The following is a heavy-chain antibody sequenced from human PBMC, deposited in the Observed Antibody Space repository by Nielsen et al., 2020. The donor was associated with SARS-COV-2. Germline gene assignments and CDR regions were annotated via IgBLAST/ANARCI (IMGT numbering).Heavy chain of an antibody. Sequence: WIRQPPGKALEWLAHIFSNDEKSYSTSLKSRLTISKDTSKSQVVLTMTNMDPVDTATYYCARIRRDGIVGATGCDYWGQGTLVTVSS. J-gene: IGHJ4*02. CDR3: ARIRRDGIVGATGCDY. CDR2: IFSNDEK. V-gene: IGHV2-26*01. D-gene: IGHD1-26*01.